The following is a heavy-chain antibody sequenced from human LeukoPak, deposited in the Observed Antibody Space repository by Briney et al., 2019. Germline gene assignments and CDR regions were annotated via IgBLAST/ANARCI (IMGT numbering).Heavy chain of an antibody. Sequence: GGSLRLSCAASGFTFSSYALSWVRQAPGKGLEWVSAISGSGGSTYYADSVKGRFTISRDNSKNTLYLQMNSLRAEDTAVYYCAKDIGGWYPSAEGDYWGQGTLVTVSS. D-gene: IGHD6-19*01. CDR1: GFTFSSYA. J-gene: IGHJ4*02. CDR3: AKDIGGWYPSAEGDY. CDR2: ISGSGGST. V-gene: IGHV3-23*01.